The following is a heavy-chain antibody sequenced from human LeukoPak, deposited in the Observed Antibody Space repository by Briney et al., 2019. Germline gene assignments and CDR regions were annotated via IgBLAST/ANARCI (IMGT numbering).Heavy chain of an antibody. V-gene: IGHV4-31*03. D-gene: IGHD3-22*01. CDR1: GGSISSGGYY. CDR3: ARADYYDSSAVDY. J-gene: IGHJ4*02. Sequence: SETLSLTCTVSGGSISSGGYYWSWIRQHPGKGLEWIGYIYYSGSTYYNPSLKSRVTTSVDTSKNQFSLKLSSVTAADTAVYYCARADYYDSSAVDYWGQGTLVTVSS. CDR2: IYYSGST.